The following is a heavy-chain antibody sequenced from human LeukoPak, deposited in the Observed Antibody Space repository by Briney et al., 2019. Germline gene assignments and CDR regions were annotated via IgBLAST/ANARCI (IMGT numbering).Heavy chain of an antibody. Sequence: AVKVSCKASGGTFSSYAISWVRQAPGQGLEWMGRIIPIFGTANYAQKFQGRVTITTDESTSTAYMELSSLRSEDTAVYYCARGQAVAGAYYYYYMDVWGKGTTVTVSS. V-gene: IGHV1-69*05. CDR1: GGTFSSYA. CDR2: IIPIFGTA. D-gene: IGHD6-19*01. CDR3: ARGQAVAGAYYYYYMDV. J-gene: IGHJ6*03.